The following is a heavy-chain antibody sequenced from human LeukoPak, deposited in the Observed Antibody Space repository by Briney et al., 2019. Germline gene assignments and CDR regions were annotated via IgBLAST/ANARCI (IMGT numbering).Heavy chain of an antibody. J-gene: IGHJ3*02. V-gene: IGHV4-59*01. CDR1: GGSISSYY. CDR2: IYYSGST. Sequence: SETLSLTCTVSGGSISSYYWSWIRQPPGKGLEWIGYIYYSGSTNYNPSLKSRVTISVDTSKNQFSLKLSSVTAADTAVYYCARPTPYYYDSSGYYGMAFDIWGQGTMVTVSS. CDR3: ARPTPYYYDSSGYYGMAFDI. D-gene: IGHD3-22*01.